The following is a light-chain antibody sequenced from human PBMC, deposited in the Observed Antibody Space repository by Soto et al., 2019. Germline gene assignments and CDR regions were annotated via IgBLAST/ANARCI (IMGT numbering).Light chain of an antibody. CDR3: QQYSSYPLT. CDR1: QSISTS. J-gene: IGKJ4*01. V-gene: IGKV1-5*01. Sequence: DIQMTQSPSTLSASVGDTVTITCRASQSISTSLAWYQQKPGKAPNLLISGASTLEEGVPSRFRGSGSGTEFTLTITSLQTDDFATYYCQQYSSYPLTFGGGTKVEIK. CDR2: GAS.